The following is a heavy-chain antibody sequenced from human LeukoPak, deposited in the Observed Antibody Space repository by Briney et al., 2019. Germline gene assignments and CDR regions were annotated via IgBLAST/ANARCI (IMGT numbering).Heavy chain of an antibody. D-gene: IGHD4-17*01. J-gene: IGHJ4*02. V-gene: IGHV1-18*01. CDR2: ISAYNGNT. CDR3: ARDGAYGDYDTVDY. Sequence: ASVKVSCKVSGYTLTELSMHWVRQAPGQGLEWMGWISAYNGNTNYAQKLQGRVTMTTDTSTSTAYMELRSLRSDDTAVYYCARDGAYGDYDTVDYWGQGTLVTVSS. CDR1: GYTLTELS.